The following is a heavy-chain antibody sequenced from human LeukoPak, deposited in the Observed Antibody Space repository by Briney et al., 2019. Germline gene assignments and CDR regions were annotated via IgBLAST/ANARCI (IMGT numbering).Heavy chain of an antibody. CDR1: GYTFTDYY. CDR2: VNPNSGGT. J-gene: IGHJ4*02. D-gene: IGHD1-26*01. Sequence: GASVKVSCKAFGYTFTDYYVHWVRQAPGQGLEWMGRVNPNSGGTNSAQRFRGRVTMTRDTSTSTVYMELSSLRSEDTAVYYCARVGFVGATTNEDYWGQGTLVTVSS. CDR3: ARVGFVGATTNEDY. V-gene: IGHV1-2*06.